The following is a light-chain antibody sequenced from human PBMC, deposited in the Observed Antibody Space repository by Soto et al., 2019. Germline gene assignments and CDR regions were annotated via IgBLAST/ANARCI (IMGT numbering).Light chain of an antibody. CDR1: SSDVGGYNY. J-gene: IGLJ1*01. Sequence: QSALTQPASVSGSPGQSITISCTGTSSDVGGYNYVSWYQQHPGKAPKLMIYEVSDRPSGVSNRFSGSKSGNTASLTISGVQAEDEADYYCSSYTITSTYVFGTGTKVTVL. CDR3: SSYTITSTYV. CDR2: EVS. V-gene: IGLV2-14*01.